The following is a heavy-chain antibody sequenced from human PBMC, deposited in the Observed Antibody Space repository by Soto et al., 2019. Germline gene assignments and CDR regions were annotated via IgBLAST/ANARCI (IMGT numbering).Heavy chain of an antibody. V-gene: IGHV3-23*01. J-gene: IGHJ1*01. CDR3: AKEYGYGDYVTNAEYFQH. D-gene: IGHD4-17*01. CDR1: GFTFSSYA. CDR2: ISGSGGST. Sequence: EVQLLESGGGLVQPGGSLRLSCAASGFTFSSYAMSWVRQAPGKGLEWVSAISGSGGSTYYADSGKGRFTISRDNSKNTLYLQMNSLRAEDTAVYYCAKEYGYGDYVTNAEYFQHWGQGTMVTVSS.